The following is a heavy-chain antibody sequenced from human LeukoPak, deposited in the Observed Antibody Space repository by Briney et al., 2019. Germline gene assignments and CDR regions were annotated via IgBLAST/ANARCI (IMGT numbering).Heavy chain of an antibody. CDR1: GFTFSSYG. CDR3: AKKMRSRYESSGPGPYDY. D-gene: IGHD3-22*01. V-gene: IGHV3-23*01. J-gene: IGHJ4*01. CDR2: ISDSGRAT. Sequence: GGSLRLSCAASGFTFSSYGMSWVRQAPGKGLEWVSIISDSGRATYYADSVKGRFTISRDNSKNTLYLQMSSLRVEDTAVYYCAKKMRSRYESSGPGPYDYWGQGTLVTVSS.